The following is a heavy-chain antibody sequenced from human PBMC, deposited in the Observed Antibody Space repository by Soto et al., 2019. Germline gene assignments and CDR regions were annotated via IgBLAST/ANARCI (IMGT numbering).Heavy chain of an antibody. V-gene: IGHV3-23*01. Sequence: GVSLRLSCAASGFTFISYPMTWVRQAPVKGLEWVSAVSVSDGSTYYGGSMKGRFTISRDNSKNTLYLQMNSLRAEDTAVYYCAKVGSSSWTRFDSWGQGTQVTGSS. CDR3: AKVGSSSWTRFDS. J-gene: IGHJ4*02. CDR1: GFTFISYP. CDR2: VSVSDGST. D-gene: IGHD6-13*01.